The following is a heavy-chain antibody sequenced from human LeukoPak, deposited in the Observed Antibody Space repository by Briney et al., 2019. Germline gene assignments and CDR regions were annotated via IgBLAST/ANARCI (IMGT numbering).Heavy chain of an antibody. Sequence: SETLSLTCSVSGDSISSYYWSWIRQPPGKGLEWIGHIYYSGSTNYNPSLKSRVTISVDTSKNQFSLKLSSVAAADTAVYYCAAGGRSDAFDIWGQGTMVTVSS. D-gene: IGHD3-10*01. CDR1: GDSISSYY. V-gene: IGHV4-59*01. CDR3: AAGGRSDAFDI. CDR2: IYYSGST. J-gene: IGHJ3*02.